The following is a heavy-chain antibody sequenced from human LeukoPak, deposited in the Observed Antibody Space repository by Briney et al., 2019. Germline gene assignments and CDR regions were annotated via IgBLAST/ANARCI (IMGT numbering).Heavy chain of an antibody. CDR3: AAGYYDSSGYYYDAFDI. Sequence: GTSVKFSCKASGFTFTSSAMQWVRQARGQRLEWIGWIVVGSRNTNYAQKFQERVTITRDMSTSTAYMELSSLRSEDTAVYYCAAGYYDSSGYYYDAFDIWGQGTMLTVSS. CDR1: GFTFTSSA. CDR2: IVVGSRNT. D-gene: IGHD3-22*01. J-gene: IGHJ3*02. V-gene: IGHV1-58*02.